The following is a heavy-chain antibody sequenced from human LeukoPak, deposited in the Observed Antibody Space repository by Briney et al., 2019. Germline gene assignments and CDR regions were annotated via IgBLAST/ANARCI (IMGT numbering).Heavy chain of an antibody. CDR1: GYTFTGYY. CDR3: ARGGVSGDTSYDFWSGYSFDP. J-gene: IGHJ5*02. V-gene: IGHV1-2*02. Sequence: ASVKVSCKASGYTFTGYYMQWVRQAPGQGLEWMGWINPNSGGTNYAQKFQGRATMTRDTSITTAYMELSRLRSDDTAVYYCARGGVSGDTSYDFWSGYSFDPWGPGTLVTVSS. CDR2: INPNSGGT. D-gene: IGHD3-3*01.